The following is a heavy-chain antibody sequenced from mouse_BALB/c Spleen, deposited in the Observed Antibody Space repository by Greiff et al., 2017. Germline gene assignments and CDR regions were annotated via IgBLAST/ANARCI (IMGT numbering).Heavy chain of an antibody. CDR1: GFTFSSYT. CDR2: ISNGGGST. CDR3: ARHLITTASMDY. J-gene: IGHJ4*01. Sequence: EVQGVESGGGLVQPGGSLKLSCAASGFTFSSYTMSWVRQTPEKRLEWVAYISNGGGSTYYPDTVKGRFTISRDNAKNTLYLQMSSLKSEDTAMYYCARHLITTASMDYWGQGTSVTVSS. V-gene: IGHV5-12-2*01. D-gene: IGHD1-2*01.